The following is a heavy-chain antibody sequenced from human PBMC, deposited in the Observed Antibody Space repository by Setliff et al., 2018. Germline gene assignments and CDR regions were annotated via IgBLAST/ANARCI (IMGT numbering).Heavy chain of an antibody. CDR2: ISPSGST. CDR3: VRPGGTTVVARHFDY. J-gene: IGHJ4*01. Sequence: SETLSLTCTVSGASISSGGYYWTWIRQPAGKALEWIGHISPSGSTTYNPSLKSRVTISIDTSRNQFSLELRSVTVADTATYYCVRPGGTTVVARHFDYWGSGILVTVSS. D-gene: IGHD2-15*01. CDR1: GASISSGGYY. V-gene: IGHV4-61*09.